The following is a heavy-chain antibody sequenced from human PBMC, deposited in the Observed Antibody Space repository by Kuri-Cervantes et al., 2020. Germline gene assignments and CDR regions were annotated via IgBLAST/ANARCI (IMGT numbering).Heavy chain of an antibody. D-gene: IGHD1-26*01. J-gene: IGHJ4*02. V-gene: IGHV1-18*01. CDR2: ISAYNGDT. CDR1: GYTFTSYG. Sequence: ASVKVSCKASGYTFTSYGISWVRQAPGQGLEWMGWISAYNGDTNYAQKLQGRVTMTTDTSTSTAYMELSSLRSEDTAVYYCARRGNSGSYVQFDYWGQGTLVTVSS. CDR3: ARRGNSGSYVQFDY.